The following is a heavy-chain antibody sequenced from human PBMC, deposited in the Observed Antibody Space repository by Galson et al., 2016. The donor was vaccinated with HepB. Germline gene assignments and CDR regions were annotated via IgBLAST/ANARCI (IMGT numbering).Heavy chain of an antibody. CDR3: AKGGDYGGNSDYFDP. Sequence: SVKVSCKASGVTYNNYAIHWVRQAPGQGLEWMGDIIPVFGATNYAQKFQGRVTITADEVTRTAYLEVSSLRSEDTALYYCAKGGDYGGNSDYFDPWGQGTLVTVCS. D-gene: IGHD4-23*01. V-gene: IGHV1-69*13. CDR2: IIPVFGAT. J-gene: IGHJ4*02. CDR1: GVTYNNYA.